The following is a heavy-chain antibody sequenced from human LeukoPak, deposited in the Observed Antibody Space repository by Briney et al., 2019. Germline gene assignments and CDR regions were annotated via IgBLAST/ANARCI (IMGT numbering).Heavy chain of an antibody. CDR2: IYGDNT. Sequence: GGSLRLSCTVSGFTVSSNSMSWVRQAPGKGLEWVSFIYGDNTHYSDSVKGRFTISRDNSKNTLYLQMNSLRAEDTAVYYCATYRQVLLPFESWGQGTLVTVSS. CDR3: ATYRQVLLPFES. V-gene: IGHV3-53*01. J-gene: IGHJ4*02. D-gene: IGHD2-8*02. CDR1: GFTVSSNS.